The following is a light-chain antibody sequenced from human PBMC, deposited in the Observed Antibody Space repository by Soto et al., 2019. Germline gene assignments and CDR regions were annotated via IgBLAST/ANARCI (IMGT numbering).Light chain of an antibody. CDR3: QQYCSSPPYT. CDR1: QSVSSSY. Sequence: EIVLTQSPGPLSLSPGERATLSCRASQSVSSSYLAWYQQIPGQAPRLLIYGASSRATGIPDRFSGSGSGTDFTLTISRLEPEDFAVYYCQQYCSSPPYTFGQRTKLEIK. CDR2: GAS. V-gene: IGKV3-20*01. J-gene: IGKJ2*01.